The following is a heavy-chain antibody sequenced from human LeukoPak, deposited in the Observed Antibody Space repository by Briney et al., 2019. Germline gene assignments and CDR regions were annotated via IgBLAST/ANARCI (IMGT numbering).Heavy chain of an antibody. CDR1: GYTFSSYW. Sequence: GGSLRLSCAASGYTFSSYWMSWVRQAPGKGLEWVANIKQDGSEKYYVDSVKGRFTISRDNAKNSLYLQMNSLRAEDTAVYYCARDREMYDSSGYYYALIDYWGQGTLVTVSS. D-gene: IGHD3-22*01. V-gene: IGHV3-7*01. CDR2: IKQDGSEK. J-gene: IGHJ4*02. CDR3: ARDREMYDSSGYYYALIDY.